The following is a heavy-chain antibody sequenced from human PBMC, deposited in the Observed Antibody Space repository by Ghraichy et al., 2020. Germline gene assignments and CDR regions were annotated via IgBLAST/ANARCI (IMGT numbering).Heavy chain of an antibody. D-gene: IGHD3-22*01. Sequence: ASVKVSCKASGYTFTSYGISWVRQAPGQGLEWMGWISAYNGNTNYAQKLPGRVTMTTDTSTSTAYMELRSLRSDDTAVYYCARDFYYDSSGHFDYWAREPWSPSPQ. CDR1: GYTFTSYG. CDR2: ISAYNGNT. V-gene: IGHV1-18*04. J-gene: IGHJ4*02. CDR3: ARDFYYDSSGHFDY.